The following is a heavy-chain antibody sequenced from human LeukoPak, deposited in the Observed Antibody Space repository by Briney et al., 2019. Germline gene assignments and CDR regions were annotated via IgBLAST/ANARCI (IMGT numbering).Heavy chain of an antibody. CDR2: IYYSGST. CDR1: GGSISSYY. CDR3: ARGSMVRGVPTAFYYYYMDV. Sequence: SETLSLTCTVSGGSISSYYWSWIRQPPGKGLEWIGYIYYSGSTNYNPSLKSRVIISVDTSKNQFSLKLSSVTAADTAVYYCARGSMVRGVPTAFYYYYMDVWGKGTTVTVSS. V-gene: IGHV4-59*01. D-gene: IGHD3-10*01. J-gene: IGHJ6*03.